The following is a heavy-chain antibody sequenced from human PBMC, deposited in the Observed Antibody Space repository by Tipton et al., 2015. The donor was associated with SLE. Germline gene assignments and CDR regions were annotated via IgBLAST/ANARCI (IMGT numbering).Heavy chain of an antibody. D-gene: IGHD3-10*01. V-gene: IGHV3-23*01. Sequence: GSLRLSCAASRFTFSTYGMRWVRQSPEKGLEWVSSISGSDGSTYYADSVKGRFTVSRDTSKMTLFLQMNSLRGEDTAVYYCAKDLGMRGIIIGSFDLWGQGTLVTVSS. CDR3: AKDLGMRGIIIGSFDL. J-gene: IGHJ4*02. CDR2: ISGSDGST. CDR1: RFTFSTYG.